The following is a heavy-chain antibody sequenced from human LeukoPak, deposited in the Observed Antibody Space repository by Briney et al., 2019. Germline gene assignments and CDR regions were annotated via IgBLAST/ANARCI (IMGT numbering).Heavy chain of an antibody. CDR1: GFTFSNSW. Sequence: GGSLRLSCAAFGFTFSNSWMHWVRQAPGKGLVWVLRINSDGKTTTYADSVKGRFTISRDNAKNTLYLQMNSLSAEDTAVYYCARDYPPDWGQGTLVTVSA. J-gene: IGHJ4*02. CDR3: ARDYPPD. V-gene: IGHV3-74*01. CDR2: INSDGKTT.